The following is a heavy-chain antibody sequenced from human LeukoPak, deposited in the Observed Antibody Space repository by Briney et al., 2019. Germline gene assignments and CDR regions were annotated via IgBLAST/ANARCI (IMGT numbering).Heavy chain of an antibody. CDR3: ASLRIVVVPAGERYFDY. V-gene: IGHV4-30-2*01. CDR1: GGSISSGGYY. Sequence: SQTLSLTCTVSGGSISSGGYYWSWIRQPPGKGLEWIGYIYHSGSTYYNPSLKSRVTISVDRSKNQFSLKLSSVTAADTAVYYCASLRIVVVPAGERYFDYWGQGTLVTVSS. J-gene: IGHJ4*02. CDR2: IYHSGST. D-gene: IGHD2-2*01.